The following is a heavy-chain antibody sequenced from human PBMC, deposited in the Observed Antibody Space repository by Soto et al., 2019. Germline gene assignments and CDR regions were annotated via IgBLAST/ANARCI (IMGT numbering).Heavy chain of an antibody. CDR2: INRDGTS. D-gene: IGHD2-21*01. CDR3: VREVPIARHLPTTLFDP. Sequence: EVQLVESGGGMARPGGSLRLSCEVSGFSVGDAALDWVRQAPGKGLEWVSGINRDGTSGYADSVRGRFTISRDDARNSLFLNVNSLRDQDTAFYYCVREVPIARHLPTTLFDPWGPGTLVSVSS. J-gene: IGHJ5*02. CDR1: GFSVGDAA. V-gene: IGHV3-20*04.